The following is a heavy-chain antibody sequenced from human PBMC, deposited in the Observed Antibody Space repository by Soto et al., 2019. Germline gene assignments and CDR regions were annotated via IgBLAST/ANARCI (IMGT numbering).Heavy chain of an antibody. CDR2: IWHDETNK. J-gene: IGHJ5*02. CDR1: GFTFSSYG. Sequence: GGSLRLSCAASGFTFSSYGMHWVRQAPGKGLEWVAVIWHDETNKYYADSVKGRFTISRDNSRNTMYLQMNSLRAEDTAVYYCARSSDYGGVVSNCFDPWGQGTLVTVSS. D-gene: IGHD4-17*01. V-gene: IGHV3-33*01. CDR3: ARSSDYGGVVSNCFDP.